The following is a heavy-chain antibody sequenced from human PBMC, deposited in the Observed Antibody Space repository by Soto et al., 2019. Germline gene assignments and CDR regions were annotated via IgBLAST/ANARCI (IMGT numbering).Heavy chain of an antibody. Sequence: GESLKISCKGSGYSFTSYWIGWVRQMPGKGLEWMGIIYPGDSDTRYSPSFQGQVTISADKSISTAYLQWSSLKASDTAMYYCARVGGPKSSSPYNWFDPWGQGTLVTVSS. CDR3: ARVGGPKSSSPYNWFDP. D-gene: IGHD6-6*01. J-gene: IGHJ5*02. V-gene: IGHV5-51*01. CDR2: IYPGDSDT. CDR1: GYSFTSYW.